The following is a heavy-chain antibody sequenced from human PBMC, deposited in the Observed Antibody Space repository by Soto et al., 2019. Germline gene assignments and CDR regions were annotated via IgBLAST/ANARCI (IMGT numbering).Heavy chain of an antibody. V-gene: IGHV4-39*01. D-gene: IGHD1-26*01. CDR2: IYYSGST. CDR3: ARLLPYSGRYSQYYDGMDV. J-gene: IGHJ6*04. Sequence: QLQLQESGPGLVKPSETLSLTCTVSGGSISSSSYYWGWIRQPPGKWLEWIGSIYYSGSTYYNPSLKSRVTRSVDTSKNQLSLKLSSVTAADTAVYYCARLLPYSGRYSQYYDGMDVGGKGPTVTVSS. CDR1: GGSISSSSYY.